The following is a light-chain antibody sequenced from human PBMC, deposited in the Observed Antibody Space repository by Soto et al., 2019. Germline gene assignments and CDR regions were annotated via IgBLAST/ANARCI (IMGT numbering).Light chain of an antibody. CDR1: QSVNTK. CDR3: QQYNNWPPIT. V-gene: IGKV3-15*01. CDR2: GAS. J-gene: IGKJ5*01. Sequence: EIVMTQSPGTLSASPGERVTLSCRASQSVNTKLAWYQQKVGQAPRLLIYGASTRATGISARFSGSGSGTEFTLTISSLQSEDFAVYYCQQYNNWPPITFGQGTRLDIK.